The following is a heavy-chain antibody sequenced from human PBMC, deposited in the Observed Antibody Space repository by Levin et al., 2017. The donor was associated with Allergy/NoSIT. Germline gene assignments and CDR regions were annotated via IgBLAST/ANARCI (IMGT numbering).Heavy chain of an antibody. D-gene: IGHD1-14*01. CDR3: AKGRAGGPDYYFDY. J-gene: IGHJ4*02. CDR1: GFTFSNYA. V-gene: IGHV3-23*01. CDR2: ISGSGGST. Sequence: GGSLRLSCAASGFTFSNYAMSWVRQAPGKGLEWVSSISGSGGSTYYTDSVKGRFTISRDNSKNTVYLQMKSLRVEHTALYYCAKGRAGGPDYYFDYWGQGALVTVSS.